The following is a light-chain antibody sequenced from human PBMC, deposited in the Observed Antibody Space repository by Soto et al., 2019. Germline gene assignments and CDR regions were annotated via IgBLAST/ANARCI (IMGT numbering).Light chain of an antibody. CDR3: QHYNSYSEA. CDR1: QSISSW. Sequence: IQLTQSPSIQSTSVGARVTITCRASQSISSWLAWDQQKPGKAPKLLLDKASTLKSGVPSRFSGSGSGTEFTLTISSLQPDDFATYYCQHYNSYSEAFGQGTKVDIK. V-gene: IGKV1-5*03. J-gene: IGKJ1*01. CDR2: KAS.